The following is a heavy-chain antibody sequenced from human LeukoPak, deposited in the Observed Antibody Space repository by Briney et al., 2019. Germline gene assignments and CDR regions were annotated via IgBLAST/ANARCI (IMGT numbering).Heavy chain of an antibody. CDR3: ARTVRGHFLEWLSNYYYMDV. CDR2: ISSSSSTI. D-gene: IGHD3-3*01. J-gene: IGHJ6*03. Sequence: RTGGSLRLSCAASGFTFSSYSMNWVRQAPGKGLEWVSYISSSSSTIYYADSVKGRFTISRDNAKNSLYLQMNSLRAEDTAVYYCARTVRGHFLEWLSNYYYMDVWGKGTTVTVSS. V-gene: IGHV3-48*01. CDR1: GFTFSSYS.